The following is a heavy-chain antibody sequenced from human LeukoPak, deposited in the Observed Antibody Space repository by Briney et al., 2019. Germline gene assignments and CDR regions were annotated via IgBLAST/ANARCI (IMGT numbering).Heavy chain of an antibody. CDR3: ASSRLRGYFDY. CDR2: SYFSGST. D-gene: IGHD5-12*01. Sequence: SETLSLTCTVSGGSIRSGDYYWSWIRQPPGKGLEWIGYSYFSGSTYYNPSLKSRVTISVDTSKNQFSLKLSSVTAADTAVYYCASSRLRGYFDYWGQGTLVTVSS. J-gene: IGHJ4*02. CDR1: GGSIRSGDYY. V-gene: IGHV4-30-4*02.